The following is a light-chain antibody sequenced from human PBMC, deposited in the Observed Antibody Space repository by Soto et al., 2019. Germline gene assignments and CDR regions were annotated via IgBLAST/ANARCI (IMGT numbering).Light chain of an antibody. J-gene: IGKJ1*01. Sequence: ETVMTQSPATLSVSPGERATLSCRASQSVSTSLAWYQQKPGQSPRLLIYGASTRATGIPARFSGSGSGTEFTLIINSLQSEDSAAYYCQQYNNWPETFGQGTKVDIK. CDR3: QQYNNWPET. CDR1: QSVSTS. CDR2: GAS. V-gene: IGKV3-15*01.